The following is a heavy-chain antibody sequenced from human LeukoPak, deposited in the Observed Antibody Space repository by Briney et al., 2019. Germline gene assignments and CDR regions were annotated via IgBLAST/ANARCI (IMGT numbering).Heavy chain of an antibody. Sequence: PGGSLRLSCVVSGLRFRNYGMHWVRQAPGKGLEWVSYISSSSSTIYYADSVKGRFTISRGNATNSLYLQVNSLRDEDTAVYYCASGMVGARGAYWGQGTLVTVSS. J-gene: IGHJ4*02. D-gene: IGHD1-26*01. CDR3: ASGMVGARGAY. CDR2: ISSSSSTI. CDR1: GLRFRNYG. V-gene: IGHV3-48*02.